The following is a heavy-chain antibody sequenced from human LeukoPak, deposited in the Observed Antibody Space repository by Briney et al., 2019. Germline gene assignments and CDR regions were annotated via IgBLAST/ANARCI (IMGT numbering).Heavy chain of an antibody. D-gene: IGHD1-26*01. Sequence: PGGSLRLSCAASGFTFSSYAMHWVRQAPGKGLEWVAVISYDGSNKYYADSVKGRFTISRDNSKNTLYLQMNSLRAEDTAVYYCARERVGAGAFDIWGQGTMVTVSS. J-gene: IGHJ3*02. V-gene: IGHV3-30-3*01. CDR1: GFTFSSYA. CDR3: ARERVGAGAFDI. CDR2: ISYDGSNK.